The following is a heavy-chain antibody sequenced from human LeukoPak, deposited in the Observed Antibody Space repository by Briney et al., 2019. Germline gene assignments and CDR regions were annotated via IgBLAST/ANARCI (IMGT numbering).Heavy chain of an antibody. Sequence: GASVKVSCKVSGYTLTELSMHWVRQAPGKGLEWMGGFDPEDGETIYAQKFQGRVTMTEDTSTDTAYMELSSLRSEDTAVYYCARGKTMVYCGGDCYRFDNWGQGTLVTVSS. V-gene: IGHV1-24*01. D-gene: IGHD2-21*02. CDR2: FDPEDGET. CDR3: ARGKTMVYCGGDCYRFDN. J-gene: IGHJ4*02. CDR1: GYTLTELS.